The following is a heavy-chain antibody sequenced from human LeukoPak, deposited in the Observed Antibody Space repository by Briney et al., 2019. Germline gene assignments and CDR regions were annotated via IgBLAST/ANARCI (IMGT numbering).Heavy chain of an antibody. CDR1: GYTLTGYY. CDR2: INPNSGGT. D-gene: IGHD2-2*01. CDR3: ARGTYCSSTSCYLFDY. Sequence: ASVKVSCKASGYTLTGYYMHWVRQAPGQGLEWMGWINPNSGGTNYAQKFQGRVTMTRDTSISTAYMELSRLRSDDTAVYYCARGTYCSSTSCYLFDYWGQGTLVTVSS. V-gene: IGHV1-2*02. J-gene: IGHJ4*02.